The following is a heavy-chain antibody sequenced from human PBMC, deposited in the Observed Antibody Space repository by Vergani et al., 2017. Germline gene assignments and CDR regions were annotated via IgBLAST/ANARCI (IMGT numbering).Heavy chain of an antibody. Sequence: QITLKESGPTRVKPTQTLTLTCTFSGFSLSTSGVGVGWIRQPPGKALEWLALMYWNHDKRYIPSLKTRPTITKDTFKNQVVLTMTNMDPVDTATYYCAHSSVVRGTHPSDYYYYVDLWGEGTTVVVSS. D-gene: IGHD3-10*01. CDR2: MYWNHDK. J-gene: IGHJ6*03. CDR1: GFSLSTSGVG. CDR3: AHSSVVRGTHPSDYYYYVDL. V-gene: IGHV2-5*01.